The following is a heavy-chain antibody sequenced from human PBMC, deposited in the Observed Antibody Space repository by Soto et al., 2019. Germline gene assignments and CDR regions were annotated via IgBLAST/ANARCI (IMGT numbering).Heavy chain of an antibody. CDR1: GFTFRRYT. CDR3: AKDPYDFWSGYSLYYFDY. D-gene: IGHD3-3*01. V-gene: IGHV3-23*01. Sequence: SGGSLRLSCAASGFTFRRYTMSWVRQAPGKGLEWVSSIYGSGTEMFYADSVKGRFTISRDNSKNTLYLQMNSLRAEDTAVYYCAKDPYDFWSGYSLYYFDYWGQGTLVTVSS. J-gene: IGHJ4*02. CDR2: IYGSGTEM.